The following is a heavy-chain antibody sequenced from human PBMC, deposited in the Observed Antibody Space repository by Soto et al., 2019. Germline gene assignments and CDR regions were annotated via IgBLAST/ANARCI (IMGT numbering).Heavy chain of an antibody. CDR3: ARLSAGSRYYYYYGMDV. V-gene: IGHV4-59*01. Sequence: SETLSLICTVSGGSISSYYWSWIRQPPGKGLEWIGYIYYSGSTNYNPSLKSRVTISVDTSKNQFSLKLSSVTAADTAVYYCARLSAGSRYYYYYGMDVWGQGTTVTVSS. CDR2: IYYSGST. CDR1: GGSISSYY. J-gene: IGHJ6*02. D-gene: IGHD2-15*01.